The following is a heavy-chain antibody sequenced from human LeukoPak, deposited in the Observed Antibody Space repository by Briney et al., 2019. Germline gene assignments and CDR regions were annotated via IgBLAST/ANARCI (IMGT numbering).Heavy chain of an antibody. D-gene: IGHD3-22*01. J-gene: IGHJ6*02. CDR1: GFTFSSYA. V-gene: IGHV3-23*01. CDR3: AKHYDSSGYYYRRGMDV. Sequence: GGSLRLSRAASGFTFSSYAMSWVRQAPGKGLEWVSAISGSGGSTYYADSVKGRFTISRDNSKNTLYLQMNSLRAEDTAVYYCAKHYDSSGYYYRRGMDVWGQGTTVTVSS. CDR2: ISGSGGST.